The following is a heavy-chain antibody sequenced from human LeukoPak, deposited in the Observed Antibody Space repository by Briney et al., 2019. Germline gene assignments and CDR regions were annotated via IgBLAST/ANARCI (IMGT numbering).Heavy chain of an antibody. V-gene: IGHV3-7*05. CDR2: IKQDGSEK. CDR3: AGCLGFLVDT. CDR1: GFTFSNYW. J-gene: IGHJ5*02. Sequence: GGSLRLSCAASGFTFSNYWMNWVRQAPGKGLEWVANIKQDGSEKYYVDSVKDRFTISRDNAKNSMYLQMNCLRADDTAVYYCAGCLGFLVDTWGQGTLVTVSS. D-gene: IGHD3-3*01.